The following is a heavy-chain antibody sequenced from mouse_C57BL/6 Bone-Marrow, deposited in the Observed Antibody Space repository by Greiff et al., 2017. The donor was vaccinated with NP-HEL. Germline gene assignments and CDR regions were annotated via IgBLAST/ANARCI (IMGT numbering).Heavy chain of an antibody. CDR2: IRNKANGYTT. CDR3: ARAYSNYYFDY. Sequence: EVQGVESGGGLVQPGGSLSLSCAASGFTFPDYYMSWVRQPPGKALEWLGFIRNKANGYTTEYSASVKGRFTISRDNSQSILYLPMNSLRAAYSATYYCARAYSNYYFDYWGQLTTLTVSS. CDR1: GFTFPDYY. D-gene: IGHD2-5*01. J-gene: IGHJ2*01. V-gene: IGHV7-3*01.